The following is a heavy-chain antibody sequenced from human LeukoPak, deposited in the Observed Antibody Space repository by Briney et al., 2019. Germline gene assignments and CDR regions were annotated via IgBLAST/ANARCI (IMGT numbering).Heavy chain of an antibody. J-gene: IGHJ3*02. Sequence: GGSLRLSCAASGFTFSSYGMHWVRQAPGKGLEWVAFIRYDGSNKYYADSVKGRFTISRDNSKNTLYLQMNSLRAEDTAVYYCAKDSNWNHGIDAFDIWGQGTMVTVSS. V-gene: IGHV3-30*02. CDR1: GFTFSSYG. CDR3: AKDSNWNHGIDAFDI. D-gene: IGHD1-14*01. CDR2: IRYDGSNK.